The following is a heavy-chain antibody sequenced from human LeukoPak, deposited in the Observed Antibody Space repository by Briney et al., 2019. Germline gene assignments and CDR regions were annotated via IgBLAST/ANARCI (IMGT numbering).Heavy chain of an antibody. CDR1: GFTFSSYA. J-gene: IGHJ4*02. CDR3: ARSTLWFGADY. V-gene: IGHV3-64D*06. CDR2: ISSNGGST. Sequence: GGSLRLSCSASGFTFSSYAMHWVRQAPGKGLEYVSAISSNGGSTYYADSVKGRFTISRDNSKNTLYLQMSSLRAEDTAVYYCARSTLWFGADYWGQGTLVTVSS. D-gene: IGHD3-10*01.